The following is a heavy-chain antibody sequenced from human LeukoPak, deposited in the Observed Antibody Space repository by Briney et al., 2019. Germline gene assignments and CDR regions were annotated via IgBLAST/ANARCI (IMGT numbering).Heavy chain of an antibody. CDR3: ARHPSCTTITHCSFDF. Sequence: SETLSLTCTVSGGSISSSNYYWGWIRQPPGKGLEWIGSIYYSGNTNYNPSLKSRVTLSVDTSKNQFSLKVSSVTAADTAVYYCARHPSCTTITHCSFDFWGRGTLVTVSS. CDR1: GGSISSSNYY. CDR2: IYYSGNT. D-gene: IGHD4-11*01. J-gene: IGHJ4*02. V-gene: IGHV4-39*01.